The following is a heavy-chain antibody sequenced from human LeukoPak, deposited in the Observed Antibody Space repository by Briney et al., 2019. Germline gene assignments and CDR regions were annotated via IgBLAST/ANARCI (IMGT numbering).Heavy chain of an antibody. Sequence: SGTLSLTCAVSGGSISSSNWWSWIRQPPGKGLEWIGYIYNSGSTNYNPSLKSRVTISVDTSKHQFSLKVSSVTTADTAVYYCARLAVSGLGWFDPWGLGTLVTVSS. J-gene: IGHJ5*02. D-gene: IGHD6-19*01. CDR2: IYNSGST. V-gene: IGHV4-61*01. CDR3: ARLAVSGLGWFDP. CDR1: GGSISSSNW.